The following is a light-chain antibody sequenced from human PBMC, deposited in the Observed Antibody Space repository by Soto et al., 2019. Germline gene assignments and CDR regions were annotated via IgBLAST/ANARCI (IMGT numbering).Light chain of an antibody. CDR3: SSYAGTYTWV. CDR1: SSDVGAYNY. V-gene: IGLV2-11*01. CDR2: DVF. Sequence: QSVLTQPRSVSRSPGQSVTISCTGTSSDVGAYNYVSWYQQHPGSAPKLMIYDVFKRPSGVPDRFSGSKSGNTASLSISGPQPEDEADYYCSSYAGTYTWVFGGGTKLTVL. J-gene: IGLJ3*02.